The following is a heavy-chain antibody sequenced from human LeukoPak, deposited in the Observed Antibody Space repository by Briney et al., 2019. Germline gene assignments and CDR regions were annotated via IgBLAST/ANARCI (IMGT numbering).Heavy chain of an antibody. V-gene: IGHV5-51*01. CDR2: IYPGDSDT. D-gene: IGHD3-22*01. Sequence: GASLQISCKGSGSSFTSYWIGWVRQMPGKGLEWMGIIYPGDSDTRYSPSFQGQVTISADKSISIAYLQWSSLKASDTAMYYCARRGYYDSSGYHEYFQHWGQGTLVTVSS. CDR3: ARRGYYDSSGYHEYFQH. CDR1: GSSFTSYW. J-gene: IGHJ1*01.